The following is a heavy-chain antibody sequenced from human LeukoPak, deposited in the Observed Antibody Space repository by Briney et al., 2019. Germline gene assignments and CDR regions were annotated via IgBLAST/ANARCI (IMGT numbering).Heavy chain of an antibody. J-gene: IGHJ4*02. CDR3: ARDRRGTGNYYQGHYFDY. CDR2: ISSSSSTI. Sequence: GGSLRLSCAASGFTFSSYSMNWVRQAPGKGLEWVSYISSSSSTIYYADSVRGRFTISRDNAKNSLYLQMNSLRAEDTAVYYCARDRRGTGNYYQGHYFDYWGQGTLVAVSS. D-gene: IGHD1-26*01. CDR1: GFTFSSYS. V-gene: IGHV3-48*01.